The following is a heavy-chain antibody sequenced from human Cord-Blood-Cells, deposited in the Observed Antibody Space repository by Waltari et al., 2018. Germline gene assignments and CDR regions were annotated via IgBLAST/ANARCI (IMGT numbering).Heavy chain of an antibody. CDR1: GYTFTSYD. Sequence: QVQLVQSGAEVKKPGASVKVSCKASGYTFTSYDINWVRQATGQGLEGMGWMKPNSGNTGYEQKIQGRVTITRNTSISTAYMELSSLRSEDTAVYYCARGVGEMTTVTFDYWGQGTLVTVSS. CDR3: ARGVGEMTTVTFDY. D-gene: IGHD4-17*01. V-gene: IGHV1-8*03. CDR2: MKPNSGNT. J-gene: IGHJ4*02.